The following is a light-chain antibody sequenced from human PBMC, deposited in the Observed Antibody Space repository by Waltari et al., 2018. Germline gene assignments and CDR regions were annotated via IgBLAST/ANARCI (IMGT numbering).Light chain of an antibody. Sequence: QSALTQPASVSGSPGQSITISCTGTSSDVGGYNYVSWYQQHPGKAPKLMIYDVGNRPSGVPKRLSGSKAGNTASLTISGLQAEDEADYYCSSYTSSSTSVVFGGGTKLTVL. V-gene: IGLV2-14*03. CDR3: SSYTSSSTSVV. CDR2: DVG. CDR1: SSDVGGYNY. J-gene: IGLJ2*01.